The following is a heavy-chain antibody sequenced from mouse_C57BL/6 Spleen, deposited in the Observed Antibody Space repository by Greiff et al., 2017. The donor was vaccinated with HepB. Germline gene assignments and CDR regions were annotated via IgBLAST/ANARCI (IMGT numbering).Heavy chain of an antibody. CDR2: IDPSDSYT. J-gene: IGHJ2*01. Sequence: QVQLQQPGAELVKPGASVKLSCKASGYTFTSYWMQWVKQRPGQGLEWIGEIDPSDSYTNYNQKFKGKATLTVDTSSSTAYMQLSSRTSEDSAVYYCARGGGGQDYWGQGTTLTVSS. CDR3: ARGGGGQDY. V-gene: IGHV1-50*01. CDR1: GYTFTSYW. D-gene: IGHD3-3*01.